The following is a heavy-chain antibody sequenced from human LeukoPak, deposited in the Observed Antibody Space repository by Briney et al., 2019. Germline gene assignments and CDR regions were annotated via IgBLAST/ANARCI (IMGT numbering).Heavy chain of an antibody. Sequence: PSETLSLTCAVYGGSFSGYYWSWIREPPGKGLEGIGENNHSGSTNYNPSLKSRVTISVDTSKNQFSLKLSSVTAADTAVYYCARGVYSSSWGWFDPWGQGTLVTVSS. V-gene: IGHV4-34*01. CDR1: GGSFSGYY. CDR3: ARGVYSSSWGWFDP. CDR2: NNHSGST. D-gene: IGHD6-13*01. J-gene: IGHJ5*02.